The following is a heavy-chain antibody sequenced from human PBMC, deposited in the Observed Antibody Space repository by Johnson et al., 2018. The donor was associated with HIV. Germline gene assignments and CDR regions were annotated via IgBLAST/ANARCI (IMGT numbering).Heavy chain of an antibody. CDR2: ISYDGSNK. V-gene: IGHV3-30*03. J-gene: IGHJ3*01. CDR1: GFTVSGNY. CDR3: AREAYYARAFDL. Sequence: QVQLVESGGDLVQPGGSLRLSCAASGFTVSGNYMSWVRQAPGKGLEWVAVISYDGSNKYYADSLKGRFAISRDNSRNTLDLRMDSLRVEDTAVYYCAREAYYARAFDLWGQGTMVTVSS. D-gene: IGHD3-3*01.